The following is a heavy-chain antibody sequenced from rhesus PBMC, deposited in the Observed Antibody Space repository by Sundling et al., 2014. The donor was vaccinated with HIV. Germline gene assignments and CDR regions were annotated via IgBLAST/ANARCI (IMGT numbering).Heavy chain of an antibody. CDR2: ISSASSYI. D-gene: IGHD3-28*01. J-gene: IGHJ4*01. CDR3: TRDSGGYDSPH. Sequence: EVQLVESGGGLVQPGGSLRLSCAASGFTFSSYGMSWVRQAPGKGLEWVSSISSASSYIYYADSVKGRFTISRDNAKNSLSLQMNSLRAEDTAVYYCTRDSGGYDSPHWGQGVLVTVSS. CDR1: GFTFSSYG. V-gene: IGHV3-136*01.